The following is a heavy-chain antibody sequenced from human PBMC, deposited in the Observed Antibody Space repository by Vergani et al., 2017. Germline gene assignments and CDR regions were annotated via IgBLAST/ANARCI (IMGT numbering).Heavy chain of an antibody. V-gene: IGHV4-31*03. CDR3: ARGASYGDGVAAYYFDY. CDR1: GGSISSGGYY. CDR2: IYYSGST. D-gene: IGHD2-21*02. Sequence: QVQLQESGPGLVKPSQTLSLTCTVSGGSISSGGYYWRWIRQHPGKGLEWIGYIYYSGSTYYNPSLKSRVTISVDTSKNQFSLKLSSVTAAGTAVYYCARGASYGDGVAAYYFDYWGQGTLVTVSS. J-gene: IGHJ4*02.